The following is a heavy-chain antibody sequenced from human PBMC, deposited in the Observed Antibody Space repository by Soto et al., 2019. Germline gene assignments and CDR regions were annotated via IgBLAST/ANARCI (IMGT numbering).Heavy chain of an antibody. CDR3: ASTHIVVVTDAFDI. D-gene: IGHD2-21*02. CDR2: IYYSGTT. J-gene: IGHJ3*02. Sequence: SETLSLTCTVSGGSISSYYWSWILQPPGKGLEWIGYIYYSGTTNYNPSLKSRGTISVATSKNQFSLKLSSVTAADTAVYYCASTHIVVVTDAFDIWGQGTMVTVSS. CDR1: GGSISSYY. V-gene: IGHV4-59*01.